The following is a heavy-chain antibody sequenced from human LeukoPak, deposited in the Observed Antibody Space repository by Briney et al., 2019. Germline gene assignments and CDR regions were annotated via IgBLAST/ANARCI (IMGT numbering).Heavy chain of an antibody. CDR3: ARGSSSSWYIFDY. J-gene: IGHJ4*02. CDR1: GFTFSSYG. V-gene: IGHV3-33*01. Sequence: PGGSLRLSCAASGFTFSSYGMHWVRQAPGKGLEWVAVIWYDGSNKYYADSVKGRFTISKDNSKNTLYLQMNSLRAEDTAVYYCARGSSSSWYIFDYWGQGTLVTVSS. D-gene: IGHD6-13*01. CDR2: IWYDGSNK.